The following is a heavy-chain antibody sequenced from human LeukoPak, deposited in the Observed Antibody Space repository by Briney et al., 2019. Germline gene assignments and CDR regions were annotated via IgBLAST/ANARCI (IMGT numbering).Heavy chain of an antibody. Sequence: KPGGSLRLSCAASGFTFSDYYMNWIRQAPGKGLEWVSYISGSTTYTNYADSVKGRFTISRDNAKNSLYLQMNSLRAEDTAVYYCASLVTHAHDAFDIWGQGTMVTVSS. CDR2: ISGSTTYT. CDR3: ASLVTHAHDAFDI. J-gene: IGHJ3*02. CDR1: GFTFSDYY. V-gene: IGHV3-11*03. D-gene: IGHD4-23*01.